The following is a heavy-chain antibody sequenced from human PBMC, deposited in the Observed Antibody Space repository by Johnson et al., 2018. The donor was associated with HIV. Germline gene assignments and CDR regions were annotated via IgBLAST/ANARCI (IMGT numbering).Heavy chain of an antibody. J-gene: IGHJ3*02. CDR2: ISGSGGST. CDR1: GFTFKNYA. Sequence: QVQLVESGGGVVQPGRSLRLSCAASGFTFKNYAMHWVRQAPGKGLEWVSAISGSGGSTYYADSVKGRFTISRDNSKNTLYLQMNSLRAEDTAVYYCARDSTAGPDKGLDYVGAFDIWGPGTMVTVSS. D-gene: IGHD4-17*01. CDR3: ARDSTAGPDKGLDYVGAFDI. V-gene: IGHV3-NL1*01.